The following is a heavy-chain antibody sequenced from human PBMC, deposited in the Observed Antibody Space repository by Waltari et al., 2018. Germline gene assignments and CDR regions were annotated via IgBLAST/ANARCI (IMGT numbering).Heavy chain of an antibody. J-gene: IGHJ5*02. Sequence: QITLKESGPTLVKPTQTLTLTCTFSGFSLSTRGVGVGWLRQPPGKALEWLSLIYWNDDKRYSPSLKSRLTITKDTSKNQVVLTMTNMDPVDTATYYCAHTTYDFWSGYTGFDPWGQGTLVTVSS. CDR2: IYWNDDK. CDR1: GFSLSTRGVG. V-gene: IGHV2-5*01. CDR3: AHTTYDFWSGYTGFDP. D-gene: IGHD3-3*01.